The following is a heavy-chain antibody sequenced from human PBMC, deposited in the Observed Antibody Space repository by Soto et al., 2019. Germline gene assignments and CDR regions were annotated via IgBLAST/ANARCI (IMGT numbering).Heavy chain of an antibody. Sequence: QVQLVQSGTEVKKPGASVKVSCKASGYTFTSYDINWVRQATGQGLEWMGWMNPNSGNTGYAQKFQGRVTMTRNTSIRTAYMELSSLKSEDTAVYYCARERTGTTSMDVWGQGTTVTVSS. CDR3: ARERTGTTSMDV. J-gene: IGHJ6*02. CDR1: GYTFTSYD. V-gene: IGHV1-8*01. D-gene: IGHD1-1*01. CDR2: MNPNSGNT.